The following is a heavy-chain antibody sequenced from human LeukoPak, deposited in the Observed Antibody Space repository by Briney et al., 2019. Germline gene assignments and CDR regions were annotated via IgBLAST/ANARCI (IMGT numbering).Heavy chain of an antibody. D-gene: IGHD1-26*01. CDR3: AKAIIVGATMSSY. J-gene: IGHJ4*02. CDR2: ISYDGSNK. CDR1: GFTFSSYG. V-gene: IGHV3-30*18. Sequence: GGSLRLSCAASGFTFSSYGMHWVRQAPGKGLEWVAVISYDGSNKYYADSVKGRFTISRDNSKNTLYLQMNSLRAEDTAVYYCAKAIIVGATMSSYWGQGTLVTVSS.